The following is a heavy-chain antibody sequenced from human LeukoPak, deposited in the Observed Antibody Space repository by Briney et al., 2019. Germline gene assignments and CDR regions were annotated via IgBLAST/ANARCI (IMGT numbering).Heavy chain of an antibody. Sequence: GGSLRLSCAASGFTFSSSRMTWVRQAPGKGLEWVASINQDGGEIHYVDSVKGRFTISRDNAKNSLYLQMNSLRAEDTAVYYCARAPPTYYYDSSGYYDWGQGTLVTVSS. CDR3: ARAPPTYYYDSSGYYD. CDR2: INQDGGEI. CDR1: GFTFSSSR. D-gene: IGHD3-22*01. V-gene: IGHV3-7*04. J-gene: IGHJ4*02.